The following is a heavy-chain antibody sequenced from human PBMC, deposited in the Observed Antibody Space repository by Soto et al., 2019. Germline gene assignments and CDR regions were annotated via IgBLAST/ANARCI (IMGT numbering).Heavy chain of an antibody. CDR1: GFTFSSYS. CDR3: ARDPLPETSYYDFWSGYPKNWFDP. Sequence: PGGSLRLSCAASGFTFSSYSMNWVRQAPGKGLEWVSSISSSSSYIYYADSVKGRFTISRDNAKNSLYLQMNSLRAEDTAVYYCARDPLPETSYYDFWSGYPKNWFDPWGQGTLVTVSS. J-gene: IGHJ5*02. V-gene: IGHV3-21*01. CDR2: ISSSSSYI. D-gene: IGHD3-3*01.